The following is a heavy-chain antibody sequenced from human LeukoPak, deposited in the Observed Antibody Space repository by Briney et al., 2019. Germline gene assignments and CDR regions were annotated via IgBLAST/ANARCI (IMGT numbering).Heavy chain of an antibody. D-gene: IGHD6-13*01. Sequence: SQTLSLTCTVSGGSISSGGYYWSWIRQHPEKGLEWIGYIYNGGSTDSNPSLKSRVTISADTPKNQVSLKLSSVTAADTDVYYCARTFGGEYRSSWYFFDYWGQGTLVTVSS. V-gene: IGHV4-31*03. CDR3: ARTFGGEYRSSWYFFDY. CDR1: GGSISSGGYY. CDR2: IYNGGST. J-gene: IGHJ4*02.